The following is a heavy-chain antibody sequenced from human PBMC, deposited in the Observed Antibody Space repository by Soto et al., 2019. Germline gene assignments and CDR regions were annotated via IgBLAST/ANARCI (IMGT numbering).Heavy chain of an antibody. CDR2: ISSSSSYI. J-gene: IGHJ3*02. CDR3: ARDLGGYYPHDAFDI. CDR1: GFTFSSYS. D-gene: IGHD3-22*01. V-gene: IGHV3-21*01. Sequence: PGGSLRLSCAASGFTFSSYSMNWVRQAPGKGLEWVSSISSSSSYIYYADSVKGRFTISRDNAKNSLYLQMNSLRAGDTAVYYCARDLGGYYPHDAFDIWGQGTMVTVSS.